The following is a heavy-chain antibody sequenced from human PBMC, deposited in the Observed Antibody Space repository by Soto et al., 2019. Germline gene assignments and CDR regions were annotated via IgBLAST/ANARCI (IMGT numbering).Heavy chain of an antibody. CDR1: GYTFSADW. CDR3: ARRAYCTSSALYNWFDS. Sequence: PGESLKISCKASGYTFSADWIGWVRQMPGKGLEWMGIIYPGDSETTYSPSFQGQVTFSVDKSINTAYLQWNSLKASDTAMYYCARRAYCTSSALYNWFDSWGQGTLVTVSS. CDR2: IYPGDSET. J-gene: IGHJ5*01. V-gene: IGHV5-51*01. D-gene: IGHD6-6*01.